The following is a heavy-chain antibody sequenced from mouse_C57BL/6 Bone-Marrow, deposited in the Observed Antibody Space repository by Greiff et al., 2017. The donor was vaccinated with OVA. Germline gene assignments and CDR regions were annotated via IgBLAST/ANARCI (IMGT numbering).Heavy chain of an antibody. D-gene: IGHD1-1*01. CDR3: AKNPITTVVARDY. J-gene: IGHJ2*01. Sequence: VQLQQSGAELARPGASVKLSCKASGYTFTSYGISWVKQRTGQGLEWIGEIYPRSGNTYYNEKFKGKATLNADKSSSTAYMELRSLTSEDSAVYFCAKNPITTVVARDYWGQGTTLTVSS. CDR1: GYTFTSYG. V-gene: IGHV1-81*01. CDR2: IYPRSGNT.